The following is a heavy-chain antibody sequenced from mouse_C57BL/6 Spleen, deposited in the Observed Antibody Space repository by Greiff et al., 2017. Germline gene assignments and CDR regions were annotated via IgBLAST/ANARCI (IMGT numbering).Heavy chain of an antibody. CDR3: ARRSEVYYVDY. CDR1: GYTFTSYW. Sequence: QVQLKQPGAELVRPGSSVKLSCKASGYTFTSYWMDWVKQRPGQGLEWIGNIYPSDSETHYNQKFKDKATLTVDKSSSTAYMHLSSLTSEYSAVYYGARRSEVYYVDYWGQGTTLTVSS. CDR2: IYPSDSET. J-gene: IGHJ2*01. D-gene: IGHD1-1*02. V-gene: IGHV1-61*01.